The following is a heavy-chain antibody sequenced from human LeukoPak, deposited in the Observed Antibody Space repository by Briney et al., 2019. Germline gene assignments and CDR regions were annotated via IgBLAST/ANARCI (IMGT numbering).Heavy chain of an antibody. CDR1: GGTFSSYA. Sequence: GASVKVSCKASGGTFSSYAISWVRQAPGQGLEWMGRIIPIFGIANYAQKSQGRVTITADKSTSTAYMELSSPRSEDTAVYYCARDTAMVKFGNWGQGTLVTVSS. J-gene: IGHJ4*02. D-gene: IGHD5-18*01. CDR3: ARDTAMVKFGN. CDR2: IIPIFGIA. V-gene: IGHV1-69*04.